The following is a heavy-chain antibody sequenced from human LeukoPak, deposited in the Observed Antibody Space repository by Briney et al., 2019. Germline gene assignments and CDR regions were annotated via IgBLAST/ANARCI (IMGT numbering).Heavy chain of an antibody. CDR3: ARVLSFPRTYYYDSSGYYGIDY. Sequence: ASVKVSCKASRYTFTDYYMHWVRQAPGQGLEWVGWINPNSGGTNYAQKFQGRVTMTRDTSISTAYMELSRLRSDDTAVYYCARVLSFPRTYYYDSSGYYGIDYWGQGTLVTVSS. CDR1: RYTFTDYY. V-gene: IGHV1-2*02. J-gene: IGHJ4*02. D-gene: IGHD3-22*01. CDR2: INPNSGGT.